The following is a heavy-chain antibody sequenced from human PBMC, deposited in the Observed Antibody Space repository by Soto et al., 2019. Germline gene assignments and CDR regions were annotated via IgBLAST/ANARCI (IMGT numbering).Heavy chain of an antibody. Sequence: ASVKVSCKASGYTFTSYAMHWVRQAPGQRLEWMGWINAGNGNTKYSQKFQGRVTITRDTSASTAYMELSSLRSEGTAVYYCARAGGYSSGWYTDAFDIWGQGTMVTVSS. J-gene: IGHJ3*02. CDR1: GYTFTSYA. V-gene: IGHV1-3*01. D-gene: IGHD6-19*01. CDR3: ARAGGYSSGWYTDAFDI. CDR2: INAGNGNT.